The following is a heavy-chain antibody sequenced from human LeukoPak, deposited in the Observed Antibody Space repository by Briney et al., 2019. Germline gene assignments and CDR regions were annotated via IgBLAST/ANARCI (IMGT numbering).Heavy chain of an antibody. J-gene: IGHJ4*02. D-gene: IGHD1-26*01. CDR2: ISSSGSTI. Sequence: GGSLRLSCAASGLTVSNYEMNWVRQAPGKGLEGVSYISSSGSTIYYADSVKGRFTLSRDNAKNSLYLQMNSLRAEDTAVYYCARTGGSYPYYFEYWGQGTLVTVSS. CDR3: ARTGGSYPYYFEY. V-gene: IGHV3-48*03. CDR1: GLTVSNYE.